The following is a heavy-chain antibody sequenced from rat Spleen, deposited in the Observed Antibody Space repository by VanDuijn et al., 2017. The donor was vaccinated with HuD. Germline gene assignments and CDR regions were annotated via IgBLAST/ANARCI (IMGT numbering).Heavy chain of an antibody. Sequence: EVQLVESGGGLVQPGRSLKLSCVASGFTFNNYWMTWIRQDPGKGLEWVATITHTDGSTYYADSVKGRFTISRDNAKSTLYLQMNSLRSEDTATYYCTRENGELDGWGQGVMVTVSS. V-gene: IGHV5-31*01. D-gene: IGHD5-1*01. CDR1: GFTFNNYW. CDR3: TRENGELDG. J-gene: IGHJ2*01. CDR2: ITHTDGST.